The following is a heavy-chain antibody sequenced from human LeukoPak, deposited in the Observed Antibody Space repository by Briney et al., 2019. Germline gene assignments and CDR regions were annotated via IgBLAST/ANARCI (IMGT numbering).Heavy chain of an antibody. CDR3: AKDNYYGSGSYYKGYYYYYYGMDV. D-gene: IGHD3-10*01. Sequence: GGSLRLSCAASGFTSSSYGMHWVRQAPGKGLEWVAVISYDGSNKYYADSVKGRFTISRDNSKNTLYLQMNSLRAEDTAVYYCAKDNYYGSGSYYKGYYYYYYGMDVWGQGTTVTVSS. CDR1: GFTSSSYG. CDR2: ISYDGSNK. V-gene: IGHV3-30*18. J-gene: IGHJ6*02.